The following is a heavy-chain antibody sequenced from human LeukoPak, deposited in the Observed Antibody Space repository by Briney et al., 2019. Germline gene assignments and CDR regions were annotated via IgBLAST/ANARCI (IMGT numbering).Heavy chain of an antibody. V-gene: IGHV3-48*04. CDR3: ARADWDTAMIDY. CDR1: GFTLSSYS. J-gene: IGHJ4*02. CDR2: ISSSSSTI. D-gene: IGHD5-18*01. Sequence: GGSLRLSCAASGFTLSSYSMNWVRQAPVKGLEWVSYISSSSSTIYYADSVKGRFTIPRDNAKKSLYLQMNSLRAEDTAVYYCARADWDTAMIDYWGQGTVVTVSS.